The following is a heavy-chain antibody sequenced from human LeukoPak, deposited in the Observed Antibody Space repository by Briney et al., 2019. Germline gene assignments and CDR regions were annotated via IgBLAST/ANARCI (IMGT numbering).Heavy chain of an antibody. D-gene: IGHD3-10*01. CDR1: GYGFTSYW. CDR2: IYPGDSDT. CDR3: ARRGSEHYGSGSYYSFDY. J-gene: IGHJ4*02. Sequence: GKSLKISRQGSGYGFTSYWIAWVRQVPGGGLEWMGIIYPGDSDTRYSPSFQGQVTISADKSISTAYLQWSSLKASDTAMYYCARRGSEHYGSGSYYSFDYWGQGTLVTVSS. V-gene: IGHV5-51*01.